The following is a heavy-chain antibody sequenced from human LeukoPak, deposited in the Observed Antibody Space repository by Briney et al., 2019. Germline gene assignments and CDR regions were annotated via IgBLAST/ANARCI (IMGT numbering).Heavy chain of an antibody. CDR2: IYTSGST. J-gene: IGHJ5*02. Sequence: SETLSLTCTVSGGSISSGSFYWSWIRQPAGKGLEWIGRIYTSGSTNYNPSLKSRVTISVDTSKNQFSLKLSSVTAADTAVYYCARDLPSYGDYAPPDNWFDPWGQGTLVTVSS. D-gene: IGHD4-17*01. CDR3: ARDLPSYGDYAPPDNWFDP. CDR1: GGSISSGSFY. V-gene: IGHV4-61*02.